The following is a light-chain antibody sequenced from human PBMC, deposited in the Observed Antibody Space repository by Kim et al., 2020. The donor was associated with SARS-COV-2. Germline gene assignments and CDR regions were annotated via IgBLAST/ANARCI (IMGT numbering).Light chain of an antibody. CDR2: RNN. CDR3: ATWDDSLNGV. J-gene: IGLJ1*01. V-gene: IGLV1-44*01. Sequence: QSVLTQPPSVSGTPGQRVTISCSGSSSNIGSNTVNWYQQLQGTAPRLLIYRNNRRPSGVPDRFSGSKSGTSASLAISGLQSEDEADYYCATWDDSLNGVFGAGTKVTVL. CDR1: SSNIGSNT.